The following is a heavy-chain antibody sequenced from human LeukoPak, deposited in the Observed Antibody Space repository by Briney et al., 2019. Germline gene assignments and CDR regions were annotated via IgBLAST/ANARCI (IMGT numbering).Heavy chain of an antibody. D-gene: IGHD6-19*01. CDR1: GFTFSSYA. V-gene: IGHV3-30*04. Sequence: GGSPRLSCAASGFTFSSYAMHWVRQAPGKGLEWVAVISYDGSNKYYADFVKGRFTISRDNSKNTLYLQMNSLRAEDTAVYYCARGARGSGWRVFDIWGQGTMVTVSS. J-gene: IGHJ3*02. CDR3: ARGARGSGWRVFDI. CDR2: ISYDGSNK.